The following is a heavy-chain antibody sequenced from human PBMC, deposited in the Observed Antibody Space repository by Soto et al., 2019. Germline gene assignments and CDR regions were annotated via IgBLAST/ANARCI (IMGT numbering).Heavy chain of an antibody. Sequence: GGSLRLSCAASGFTVSSNSMSWVRQAPGKGLEWVSVIYSGGSTNYADSVKGRFTISRDNSKNTLYLRMNSLRAEDTAVFYCVKGEYYYDSSGYYPFDYWGQGT. D-gene: IGHD3-22*01. CDR1: GFTVSSNS. J-gene: IGHJ4*02. CDR2: IYSGGST. CDR3: VKGEYYYDSSGYYPFDY. V-gene: IGHV3-66*01.